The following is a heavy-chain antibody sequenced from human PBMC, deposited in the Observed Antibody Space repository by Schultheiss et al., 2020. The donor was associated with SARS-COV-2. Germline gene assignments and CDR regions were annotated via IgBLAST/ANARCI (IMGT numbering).Heavy chain of an antibody. D-gene: IGHD3-22*01. Sequence: GGSLRLSCAASGFTFSSYSMNWVRQAPGKGLEWVSSISSSSSYIYYADSVKGRFTISRDNAKNSLYLQMNSLRAEDTAVYYCARGLLYPYDSSGYYYGPEYFQHWGQGTLVTVSS. CDR2: ISSSSSYI. V-gene: IGHV3-21*01. J-gene: IGHJ1*01. CDR3: ARGLLYPYDSSGYYYGPEYFQH. CDR1: GFTFSSYS.